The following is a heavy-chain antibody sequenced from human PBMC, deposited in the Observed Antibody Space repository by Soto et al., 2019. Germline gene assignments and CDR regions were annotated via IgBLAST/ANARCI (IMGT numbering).Heavy chain of an antibody. V-gene: IGHV4-59*01. CDR2: FYYSGRT. J-gene: IGHJ4*02. CDR1: GGSISSYY. CDR3: ARGGWKLFDY. Sequence: QVQLQESGPGLVKPSETLSLTCTVSGGSISSYYWSWIRQPPGKGLEWIGCFYYSGRTNYNPSLKSRVTISVDTSKKQFSLKLSSVTAADTAVYYCARGGWKLFDYWGQGTLVTVSS. D-gene: IGHD6-19*01.